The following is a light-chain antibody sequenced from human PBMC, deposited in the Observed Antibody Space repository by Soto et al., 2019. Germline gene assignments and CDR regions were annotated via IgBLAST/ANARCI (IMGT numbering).Light chain of an antibody. CDR3: QQHGQWPIT. J-gene: IGKJ5*01. Sequence: EIVLTQSPGTLSLSPGERATLSCRASQSVRSDYLAWYQQKPGQAPRLHIYGASTRATGIPDRFTGSGSGTDFTLTISRLEPEDFATYYCQQHGQWPITFGRGTRLEIK. V-gene: IGKV3-20*01. CDR1: QSVRSDY. CDR2: GAS.